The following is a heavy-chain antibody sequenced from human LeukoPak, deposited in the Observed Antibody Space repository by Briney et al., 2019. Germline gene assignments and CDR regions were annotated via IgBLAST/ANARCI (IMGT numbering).Heavy chain of an antibody. Sequence: ASVKVSCKVSGYTLTELSMHWVRQAPGKGLEWMGGFDPEDGETIYAQKFQGRVTMTEGTSTDTAYMELSSLRSEDTAVYYCASSSPAGNWFDPWGQGTLVTVSS. CDR1: GYTLTELS. V-gene: IGHV1-24*01. J-gene: IGHJ5*02. CDR2: FDPEDGET. CDR3: ASSSPAGNWFDP. D-gene: IGHD6-13*01.